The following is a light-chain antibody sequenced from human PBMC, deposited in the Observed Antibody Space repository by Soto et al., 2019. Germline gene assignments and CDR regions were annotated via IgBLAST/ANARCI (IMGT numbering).Light chain of an antibody. CDR3: QQYNSYLWT. Sequence: DIRMTQSPSSLSASVGDSVTITCRASQGINNYLAWYQQKPGKVPVLLIYSASTLKPGIPSRFSGSGTGTDFTLTISSLQPEDFATYYCQQYNSYLWTFGQGTKVDIK. V-gene: IGKV1-27*01. J-gene: IGKJ1*01. CDR2: SAS. CDR1: QGINNY.